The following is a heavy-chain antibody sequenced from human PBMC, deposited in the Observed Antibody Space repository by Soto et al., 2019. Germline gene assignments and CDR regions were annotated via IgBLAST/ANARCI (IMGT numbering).Heavy chain of an antibody. CDR3: ARALTYGRFDY. Sequence: EVQLVESGGGLVQPGGSLRLSCAASGFTFSSYSMNWVRQAPGKGLEWVSYISSSSSTIYYADSVKGRFTISRDNANNSLYLQMNSRRSKDTAVCYWARALTYGRFDYWGHGNLVTVSP. V-gene: IGHV3-48*01. D-gene: IGHD4-17*01. CDR1: GFTFSSYS. CDR2: ISSSSSTI. J-gene: IGHJ4*01.